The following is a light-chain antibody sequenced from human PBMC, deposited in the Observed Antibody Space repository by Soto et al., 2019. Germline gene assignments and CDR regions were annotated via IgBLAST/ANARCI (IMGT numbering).Light chain of an antibody. CDR2: SNN. CDR1: SSNIGSNT. J-gene: IGLJ3*02. Sequence: QSVLTQPPSASGTPGQRVTISCSGSSSNIGSNTVNWYQQLPGTAPKRLIYSNNQRPSGVPDRFSGSKFGTSASLAISGLLSEDEADYYCAAWDDSLNAGVFGGGTQVTVL. V-gene: IGLV1-44*01. CDR3: AAWDDSLNAGV.